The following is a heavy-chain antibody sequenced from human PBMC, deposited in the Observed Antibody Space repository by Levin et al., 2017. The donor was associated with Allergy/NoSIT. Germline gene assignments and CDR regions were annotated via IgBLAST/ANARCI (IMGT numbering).Heavy chain of an antibody. D-gene: IGHD2-2*01. J-gene: IGHJ4*02. CDR3: TSPSPSFSPDFDY. V-gene: IGHV3-49*03. CDR1: GFTFGDFA. Sequence: GGSLRLSCAASGFTFGDFALSWFRQAPGKGLEWVGYIRSKGYGGTPEYAASVKGRFTISRDDSKGVAYLQMDSLKTEDTAMYYCTSPSPSFSPDFDYWGQGTMVTVSS. CDR2: IRSKGYGGTP.